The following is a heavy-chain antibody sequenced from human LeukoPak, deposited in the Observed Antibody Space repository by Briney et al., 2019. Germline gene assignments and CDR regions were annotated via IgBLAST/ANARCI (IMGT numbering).Heavy chain of an antibody. Sequence: SETLSLTCAVYRGSFSGYYWSWIRQPPGKGLEWIGEINHSGSTNYNPSLKSRVTISVDTSKSQFSLKLSSVTAADTAVYYCARDRWLQSRRGNFDYWGQGTPVTFSS. V-gene: IGHV4-34*01. CDR2: INHSGST. CDR3: ARDRWLQSRRGNFDY. CDR1: RGSFSGYY. J-gene: IGHJ4*02. D-gene: IGHD5-24*01.